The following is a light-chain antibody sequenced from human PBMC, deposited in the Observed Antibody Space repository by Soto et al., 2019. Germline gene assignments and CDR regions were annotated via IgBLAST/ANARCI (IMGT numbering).Light chain of an antibody. J-gene: IGLJ1*01. V-gene: IGLV1-44*01. Sequence: QCVLAQLPSVSRNPGQGVTISCSGSSSNIGSNTVNWYQQLPRTAPKLLIYSNNQRPSGVPDRFSGSKYGTSASLAISGLQSEDEDDYYCAAWDDSLNAHYIFGTWPKVTV. CDR2: SNN. CDR1: SSNIGSNT. CDR3: AAWDDSLNAHYI.